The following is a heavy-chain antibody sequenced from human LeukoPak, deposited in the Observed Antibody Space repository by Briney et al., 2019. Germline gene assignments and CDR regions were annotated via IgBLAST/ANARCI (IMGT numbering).Heavy chain of an antibody. V-gene: IGHV3-30*02. Sequence: GGSLRLSCAASGFIFSNYSMNWVRQAPGKGLEWVAFIRYDGSNKYYADSVKGRFTISRDNSKNTLYLQMNSLRAEDTAVYYCARGGSGYYYMDVWGKGTTVTVSS. D-gene: IGHD3-10*01. CDR2: IRYDGSNK. CDR3: ARGGSGYYYMDV. J-gene: IGHJ6*03. CDR1: GFIFSNYS.